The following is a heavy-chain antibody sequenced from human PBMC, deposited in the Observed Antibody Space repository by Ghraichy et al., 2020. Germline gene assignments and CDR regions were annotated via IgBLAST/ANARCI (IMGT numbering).Heavy chain of an antibody. V-gene: IGHV2-5*02. CDR2: IYWDDDK. Sequence: SGPTLVKPTQTLTLTCTFSGFSLSTSGVGVGWIRQPPGKALEWLALIYWDDDKRYSPSLKSRLTITKDTSKNQVVLTMTNMDPVDTATYYCAHRDYYGSGSPDYFDYWGQGTLVTVSS. J-gene: IGHJ4*02. CDR1: GFSLSTSGVG. D-gene: IGHD3-10*01. CDR3: AHRDYYGSGSPDYFDY.